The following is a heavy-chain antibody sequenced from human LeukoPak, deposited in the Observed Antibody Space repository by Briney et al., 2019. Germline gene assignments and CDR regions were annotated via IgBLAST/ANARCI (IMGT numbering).Heavy chain of an antibody. D-gene: IGHD4-17*01. V-gene: IGHV1-2*06. CDR1: GYTFTGYY. J-gene: IGHJ4*02. CDR3: ARARGDYGDYYFDY. Sequence: ASVKVSCKASGYTFTGYYMHWVRQASGQGLEWMGRINPNSGGTNYAQKFQGRVTMTRDTSISTAYMELSRLRSDDTAVYYCARARGDYGDYYFDYWGQGTLVTVSS. CDR2: INPNSGGT.